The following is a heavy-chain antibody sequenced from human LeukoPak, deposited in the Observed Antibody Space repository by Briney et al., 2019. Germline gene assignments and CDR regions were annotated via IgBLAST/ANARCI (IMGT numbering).Heavy chain of an antibody. CDR1: GDSMNNYY. D-gene: IGHD3-10*01. V-gene: IGHV4-59*01. CDR2: INYSGST. Sequence: SETLSLTCTVSGDSMNNYYWSWIRQPPGKGLEWIGNINYSGSTNSNPSPKSRATISVDMSRKHFFLDLSSVTAADTAVYYCARAVHYSGTSDQYTGGWYYFDFWGQGTLVTVSS. J-gene: IGHJ4*02. CDR3: ARAVHYSGTSDQYTGGWYYFDF.